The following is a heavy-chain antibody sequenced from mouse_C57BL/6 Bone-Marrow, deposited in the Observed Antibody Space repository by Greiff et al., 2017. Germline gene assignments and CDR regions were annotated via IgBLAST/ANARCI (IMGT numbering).Heavy chain of an antibody. CDR1: GYTFTSYW. D-gene: IGHD1-1*01. Sequence: QVQLKQPGTELVKPGASVKLSCKASGYTFTSYWMHWVKQRPGQGLEWIGNINPSNGGTNYNEKFKSKATLTVDKSSSTAYMQLSSLTSEDSAVYYCARAGRGEFYYGSSYRYYAMDYWGQGTSVTVSS. CDR3: ARAGRGEFYYGSSYRYYAMDY. J-gene: IGHJ4*01. V-gene: IGHV1-53*01. CDR2: INPSNGGT.